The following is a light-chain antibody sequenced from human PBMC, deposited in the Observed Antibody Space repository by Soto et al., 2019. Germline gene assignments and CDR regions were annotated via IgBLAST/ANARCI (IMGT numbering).Light chain of an antibody. Sequence: ETVITNYPATLYMSRVEIAAISCRASQSVSSNLAGFQQKPGQAPRLLIYDASSRATGIPDRFSGSGSGTDFTLTISRLEPEDFAVYCCQQFDGSLWTFGQGTKVDIK. CDR3: QQFDGSLWT. CDR1: QSVSSN. CDR2: DAS. V-gene: IGKV3-20*01. J-gene: IGKJ1*01.